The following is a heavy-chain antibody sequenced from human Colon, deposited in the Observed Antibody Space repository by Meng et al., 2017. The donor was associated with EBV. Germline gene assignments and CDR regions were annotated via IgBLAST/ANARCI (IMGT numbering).Heavy chain of an antibody. CDR1: GGSISSVYW. J-gene: IGHJ4*02. V-gene: IGHV4-4*02. D-gene: IGHD5-18*01. Sequence: QVQLPGSAPGLVKPSETLSLTCAVSGGSISSVYWWTWVRQSPGKGLEWIGEIYHSGSTNYNPSLKSRVTISVDKSKNQFSLKLTSVTAADTAVYYCARGGYYSFDYWGQRTLVTVSS. CDR3: ARGGYYSFDY. CDR2: IYHSGST.